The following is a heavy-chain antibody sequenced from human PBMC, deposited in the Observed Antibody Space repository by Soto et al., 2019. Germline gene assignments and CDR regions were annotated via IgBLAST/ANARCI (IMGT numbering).Heavy chain of an antibody. CDR1: GFSLSNAALG. D-gene: IGHD6-13*01. Sequence: QVTVKESSPVLVKPTETLTLTCTVSGFSLSNAALGVSWILQPPGKALEWLAHIFSNDEKSYSTSLKSRLTISKDTSKSQVVLTMTNMDPVDTATYYCASTYSSSWYWFDPWGQGTLVTVSS. V-gene: IGHV2-26*04. CDR3: ASTYSSSWYWFDP. CDR2: IFSNDEK. J-gene: IGHJ5*02.